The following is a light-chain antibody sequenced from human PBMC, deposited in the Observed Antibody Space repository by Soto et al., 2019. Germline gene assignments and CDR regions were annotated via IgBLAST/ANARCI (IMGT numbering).Light chain of an antibody. J-gene: IGKJ1*01. CDR1: QSLSRDY. V-gene: IGKV3-20*01. Sequence: EIVLTQSPGTLSLYPGEGATLSYSANQSLSRDYLAWYQHKPGQAPRLLIYTASNRATGVPPRFSGSGSGTDFPLTISRLEPEDFALYYCQQYDNAPLTFGQGTKV. CDR2: TAS. CDR3: QQYDNAPLT.